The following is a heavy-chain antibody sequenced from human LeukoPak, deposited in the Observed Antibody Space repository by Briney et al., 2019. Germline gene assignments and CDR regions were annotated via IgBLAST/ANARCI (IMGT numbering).Heavy chain of an antibody. Sequence: ASVKVSCKASGYTFTSYGISWVRQAPGQGLEWMGWISAYNGNTNYAQKLQGRVTMTEDTSTDTAYMELSSLRSEDTAVYFCAAHHSFGPGTYDYWGQGTLVTVSS. CDR1: GYTFTSYG. CDR2: ISAYNGNT. J-gene: IGHJ4*02. D-gene: IGHD3-10*01. V-gene: IGHV1-18*01. CDR3: AAHHSFGPGTYDY.